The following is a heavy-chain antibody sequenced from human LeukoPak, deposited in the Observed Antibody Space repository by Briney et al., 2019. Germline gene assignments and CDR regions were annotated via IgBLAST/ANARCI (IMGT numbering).Heavy chain of an antibody. V-gene: IGHV5-51*01. Sequence: GESLKISCKGSGYTFTNNWIGWVRQTPGKGLEWMGIIYPGDSDPRYSPSFEGQVTISVDNSITTAYLQWSILKASDTAMYCCARPPYPPHCTTSPCYLWFDPRGKAPIVT. J-gene: IGHJ5*02. CDR3: ARPPYPPHCTTSPCYLWFDP. CDR1: GYTFTNNW. CDR2: IYPGDSDP. D-gene: IGHD2-15*01.